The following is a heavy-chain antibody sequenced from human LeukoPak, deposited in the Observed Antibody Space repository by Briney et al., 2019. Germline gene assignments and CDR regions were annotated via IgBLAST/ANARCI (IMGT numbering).Heavy chain of an antibody. J-gene: IGHJ4*02. Sequence: SETLSLTCTVSGGSISSYYWSWIRQPPGKGLEWIGSIYYSGSTYYNPSLKSRVTISVDTSKNQFSLKLSSVTAADTAVYYCARQVVGYCSSTSCQGNNFDYWGQGTLVTVSS. CDR2: IYYSGST. CDR3: ARQVVGYCSSTSCQGNNFDY. D-gene: IGHD2-2*01. V-gene: IGHV4-39*01. CDR1: GGSISSYY.